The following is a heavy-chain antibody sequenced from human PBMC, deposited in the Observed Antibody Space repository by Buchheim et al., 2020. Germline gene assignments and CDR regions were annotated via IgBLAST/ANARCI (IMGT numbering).Heavy chain of an antibody. D-gene: IGHD5-12*01. V-gene: IGHV1-46*01. CDR2: INPSGGST. CDR1: GYTFTSYY. J-gene: IGHJ4*02. Sequence: QVQLVQSGAEVKKPGASVKVSCKASGYTFTSYYMHWVRQAPGQGLEWMGIINPSGGSTSYAQKFQGRVTMTRDTSTGPFSMELSSLRSEDTAVYYCARVRGGMEYGGYPFFDYWGQGTL. CDR3: ARVRGGMEYGGYPFFDY.